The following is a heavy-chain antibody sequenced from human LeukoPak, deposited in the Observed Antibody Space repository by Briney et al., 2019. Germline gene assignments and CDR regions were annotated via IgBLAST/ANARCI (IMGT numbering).Heavy chain of an antibody. D-gene: IGHD4-11*01. Sequence: PGESLRLSCAASGFAFSTYAMSWVRQAPGKGLEWVSAISGSGDSTYYADSVKGRFTISRDNSQNTLYLQMNRLRAEDTALYYCAKDGPYSSAWYSNSEFDYWGQGTLVTVSS. CDR3: AKDGPYSSAWYSNSEFDY. V-gene: IGHV3-23*01. CDR1: GFAFSTYA. CDR2: ISGSGDST. J-gene: IGHJ4*02.